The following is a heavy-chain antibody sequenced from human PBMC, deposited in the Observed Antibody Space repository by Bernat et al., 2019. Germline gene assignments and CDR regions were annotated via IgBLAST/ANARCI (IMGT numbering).Heavy chain of an antibody. CDR2: IDPGDSYT. CDR1: GYSFTSYW. CDR3: GRRCSGGSCYQAVDY. Sequence: EVQLVQSGAEVKKPGESLRISCQGSGYSFTSYWITWVRQMPGKGLEWMGRIDPGDSYTNYSPSFQGHVTISADKSISTAYLQWSSLKALDTTMYYCGRRCSGGSCYQAVDYWGQGTLVTVSS. V-gene: IGHV5-10-1*03. J-gene: IGHJ4*02. D-gene: IGHD2-15*01.